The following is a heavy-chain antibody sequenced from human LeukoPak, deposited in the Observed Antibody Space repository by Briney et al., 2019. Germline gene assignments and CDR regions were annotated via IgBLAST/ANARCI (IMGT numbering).Heavy chain of an antibody. CDR1: GFTFGDYA. Sequence: GSLRLSCTASGFTFGDYAMSWFRQPPGKGLEWIGEINHSGSTNYNPSLKSRVTISVDTSKNQFSLKLSSVTAADTAVYYCARGKGYYDFRSGYFIWGQGTMVTVSS. J-gene: IGHJ3*02. V-gene: IGHV4-34*01. D-gene: IGHD3-3*01. CDR3: ARGKGYYDFRSGYFI. CDR2: INHSGST.